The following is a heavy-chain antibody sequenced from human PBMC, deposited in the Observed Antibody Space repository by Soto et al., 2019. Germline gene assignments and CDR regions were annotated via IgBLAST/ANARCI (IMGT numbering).Heavy chain of an antibody. V-gene: IGHV1-18*01. CDR3: ARSPLTRVAIFGASDWYFDL. Sequence: ASVKVSCKASGYTFTSYGISWVRQAPGQGLEWTGWISAYNGNTNYAQKLQGRVTMTTDTSTSTAYMELRSLRSDDTAVYYCARSPLTRVAIFGASDWYFDLWGRGTLVTVSS. D-gene: IGHD3-3*01. CDR1: GYTFTSYG. CDR2: ISAYNGNT. J-gene: IGHJ2*01.